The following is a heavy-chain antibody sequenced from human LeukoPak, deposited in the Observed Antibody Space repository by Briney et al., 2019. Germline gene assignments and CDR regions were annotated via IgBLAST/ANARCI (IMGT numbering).Heavy chain of an antibody. V-gene: IGHV3-30*04. CDR2: ISYDGSNK. CDR3: ARDPLWVLAAADPDDAFDI. CDR1: GFTFSSYA. J-gene: IGHJ3*02. Sequence: GRSLRLSCAASGFTFSSYAIHWVRQAPGKGLEWVAVISYDGSNKYYADSVKGRFTISRDNSKNTLYLQMNSLRAEDTAVYYCARDPLWVLAAADPDDAFDIWGQGTMVTVSS. D-gene: IGHD6-13*01.